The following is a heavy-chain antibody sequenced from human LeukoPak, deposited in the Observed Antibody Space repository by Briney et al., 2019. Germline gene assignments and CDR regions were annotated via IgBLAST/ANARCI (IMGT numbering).Heavy chain of an antibody. CDR2: INHSGST. J-gene: IGHJ3*02. CDR1: GESFSGYY. D-gene: IGHD3-3*01. CDR3: ARFTIFGVVFASEDAFDI. Sequence: PSETLSLTCAVYGESFSGYYWSWIRQPPGKGLEWIGEINHSGSTNYNPSLKSRVTISVDTSKNQFSLKLSSVTAADTAVYYCARFTIFGVVFASEDAFDIWGQGTMVTVSS. V-gene: IGHV4-34*01.